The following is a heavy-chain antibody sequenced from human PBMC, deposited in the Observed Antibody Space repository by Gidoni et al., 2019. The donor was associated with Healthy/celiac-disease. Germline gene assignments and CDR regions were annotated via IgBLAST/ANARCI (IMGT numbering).Heavy chain of an antibody. CDR2: IIPICGTA. Sequence: VQLVQSCAEVKKPGSSVKVSFQASGGPFSSYAISWVRQAPGQGLEWMGGIIPICGTANYAQKFQGRVTITADESTSTAYMELSSLRSEDTAVYYCARGLQKWIQLSDWGQGTLVTVSS. V-gene: IGHV1-69*01. D-gene: IGHD5-18*01. J-gene: IGHJ4*02. CDR1: GGPFSSYA. CDR3: ARGLQKWIQLSD.